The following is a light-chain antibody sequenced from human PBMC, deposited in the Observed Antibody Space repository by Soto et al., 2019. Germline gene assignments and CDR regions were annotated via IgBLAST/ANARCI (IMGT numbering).Light chain of an antibody. CDR3: QQYNNWPVT. CDR1: QSVSSN. Sequence: EIVMAQSPATLSESPGERATLSCRASQSVSSNLAWYQQKPGQAPRLLIYGASTRATGIPARFSGSGSGTEFTLTISSLQSEDFAVYYCQQYNNWPVTFGQGTKQEIK. V-gene: IGKV3-15*01. J-gene: IGKJ2*01. CDR2: GAS.